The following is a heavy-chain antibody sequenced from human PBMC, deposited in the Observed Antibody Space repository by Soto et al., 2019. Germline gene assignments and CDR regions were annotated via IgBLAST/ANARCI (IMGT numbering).Heavy chain of an antibody. Sequence: ASVKVSCKASGYTFTSYSIHWVRQAPGQGLEWIGWINTDNGDAKYSQKFQGRVTVTRDTSATTAYMEVSSLRSEDTAVYYCARDHSYGVYWGLGTLVTVSS. J-gene: IGHJ4*02. V-gene: IGHV1-3*04. D-gene: IGHD1-26*01. CDR3: ARDHSYGVY. CDR1: GYTFTSYS. CDR2: INTDNGDA.